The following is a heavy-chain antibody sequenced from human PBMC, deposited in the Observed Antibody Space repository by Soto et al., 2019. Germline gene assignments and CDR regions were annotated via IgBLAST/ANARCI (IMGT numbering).Heavy chain of an antibody. J-gene: IGHJ4*02. CDR1: GFTFSRYG. D-gene: IGHD3-22*01. V-gene: IGHV3-33*01. Sequence: PGGSLRLSCAASGFTFSRYGMHWVRQAPGKGLEWVALIWNDGIRKVYVDSVKGRFTTSRDNSKNTLDLQMNSLRAEDTAVYYCARDDDYEANAFDYWGPGTLVTVSS. CDR3: ARDDDYEANAFDY. CDR2: IWNDGIRK.